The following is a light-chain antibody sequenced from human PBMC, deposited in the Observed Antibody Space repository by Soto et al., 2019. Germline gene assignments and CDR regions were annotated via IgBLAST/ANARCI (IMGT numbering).Light chain of an antibody. CDR2: GAS. V-gene: IGKV3-20*01. J-gene: IGKJ1*01. Sequence: EIVLAQSPGTLSLSPGARATLSCRASQSVSSSYLAWYQQRPGQAPRLLIYGASSRATGIPDRFSRSGSGTDFTLTISRLEPEDFAVYYCQQYCSSPPWTFGQGTKVEIK. CDR1: QSVSSSY. CDR3: QQYCSSPPWT.